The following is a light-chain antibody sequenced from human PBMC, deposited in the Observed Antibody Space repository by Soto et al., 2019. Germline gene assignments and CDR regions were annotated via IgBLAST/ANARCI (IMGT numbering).Light chain of an antibody. CDR1: QGISSA. V-gene: IGKV1-13*02. Sequence: AIQLTQSPSSLSASVGDIVTITCRASQGISSALAWYQQTPGRAPKLLIYDASTLESGVPSRFSGTGSGTEFTFSITSLQPEDFGTYYCQQCYMGWTFGQGTKVDIK. J-gene: IGKJ1*01. CDR3: QQCYMGWT. CDR2: DAS.